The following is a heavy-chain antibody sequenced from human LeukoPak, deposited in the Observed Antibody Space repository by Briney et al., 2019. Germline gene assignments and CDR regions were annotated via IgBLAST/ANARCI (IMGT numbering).Heavy chain of an antibody. CDR3: ARGVSTWYRIDY. J-gene: IGHJ4*02. CDR1: GFPFSSYS. D-gene: IGHD6-13*01. Sequence: GRSLRLSCVASGFPFSSYSFHWVRQAPGKGLEGVALVSYDGSIKHYADSVKGRFTLSRDNSKSSVYLQMDSLKADDTAVYYCARGVSTWYRIDYWGQGTLVTVSS. CDR2: VSYDGSIK. V-gene: IGHV3-30*01.